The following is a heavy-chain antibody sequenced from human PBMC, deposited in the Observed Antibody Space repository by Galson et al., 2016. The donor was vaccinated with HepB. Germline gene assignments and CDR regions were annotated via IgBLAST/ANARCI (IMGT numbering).Heavy chain of an antibody. CDR2: ISSGSAYR. CDR1: GFIFSTYS. D-gene: IGHD2-21*02. V-gene: IGHV3-21*01. Sequence: SLRLSCAASGFIFSTYSMNWVRQAPGKGLEWVSSISSGSAYRYYADSVKGQFTISRDNAKKSLYLQMNSLRAEDTAVYYCAKLDCGRDCPRDDWGQGTLVTVSS. CDR3: AKLDCGRDCPRDD. J-gene: IGHJ4*02.